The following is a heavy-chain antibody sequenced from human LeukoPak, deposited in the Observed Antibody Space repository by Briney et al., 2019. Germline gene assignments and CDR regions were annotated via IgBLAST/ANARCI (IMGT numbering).Heavy chain of an antibody. CDR2: IRYDGSNK. V-gene: IGHV3-30*02. Sequence: PGGSLTLPCAASGFTFSSYEMNWVRQAPGKGLEWVAFIRYDGSNKYYADSVKGRFTISRDNSKNTLYLQMNSLRAEDTAVYYCAKDLSIWDFDSWGQGTLVTVSS. CDR1: GFTFSSYE. CDR3: AKDLSIWDFDS. D-gene: IGHD1-26*01. J-gene: IGHJ4*02.